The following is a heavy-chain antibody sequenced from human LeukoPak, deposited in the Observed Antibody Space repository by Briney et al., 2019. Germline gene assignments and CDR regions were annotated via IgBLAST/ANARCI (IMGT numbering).Heavy chain of an antibody. D-gene: IGHD4-17*01. CDR2: IYYSGSA. Sequence: SETLSLTCTVSGGSISSSSYYWGWIPQPPGKGLDGIVSIYYSGSAYYNPSLKSRGTIFVEASKNQFSLKLRSVTAADTAVYYCARHRTTVTTALIWRQGTQVTDSS. CDR3: ARHRTTVTTALI. J-gene: IGHJ4*02. V-gene: IGHV4-39*01. CDR1: GGSISSSSYY.